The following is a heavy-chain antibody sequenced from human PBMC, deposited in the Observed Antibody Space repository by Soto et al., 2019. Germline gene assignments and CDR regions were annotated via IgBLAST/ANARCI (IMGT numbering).Heavy chain of an antibody. V-gene: IGHV3-30*18. Sequence: PGGSLRLSCAASGFTFSSYGMHWVRQAPGKGLEWVAVISYDGSNKYYADSVKGRFTISRDNSKNTLYLQMNSLRAEDTAVYYCAKDLGTGTFDYWGQGTLVTVSS. CDR1: GFTFSSYG. D-gene: IGHD1-1*01. CDR3: AKDLGTGTFDY. J-gene: IGHJ4*02. CDR2: ISYDGSNK.